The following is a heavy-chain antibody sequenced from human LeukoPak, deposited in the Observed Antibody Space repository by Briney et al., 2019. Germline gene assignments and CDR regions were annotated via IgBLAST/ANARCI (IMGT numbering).Heavy chain of an antibody. J-gene: IGHJ4*02. D-gene: IGHD6-13*01. Sequence: SETLSLTCTVSGGSISSGSYYWSWIRQPAGKGLEWIGRIYTSGSTNYNPSLKSRVTISVDTSKNQFSLKLSSVTAADTAVYYCARGGAAAGTFLDYWGQGTLVTVSS. CDR3: ARGGAAAGTFLDY. V-gene: IGHV4-61*02. CDR1: GGSISSGSYY. CDR2: IYTSGST.